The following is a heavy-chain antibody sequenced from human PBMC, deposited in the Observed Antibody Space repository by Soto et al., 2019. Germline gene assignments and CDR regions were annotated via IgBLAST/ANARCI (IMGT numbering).Heavy chain of an antibody. CDR3: TTDSLSYGPQ. CDR2: IKSKTDGGTT. CDR1: GFSFSLAW. V-gene: IGHV3-15*07. D-gene: IGHD3-10*01. Sequence: EVQLVESGGGLVKPGGSLSLSCAASGFSFSLAWMNWVRQAPGKGLEWVGRIKSKTDGGTTDYAAPVKGRITISRDDSTKTPHLQMDGLKTEDTGVYYCTTDSLSYGPQWGLGTLVTVSS. J-gene: IGHJ4*02.